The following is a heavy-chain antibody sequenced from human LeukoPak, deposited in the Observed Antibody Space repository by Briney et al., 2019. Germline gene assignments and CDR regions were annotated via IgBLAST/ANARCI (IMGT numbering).Heavy chain of an antibody. J-gene: IGHJ4*02. CDR2: INHSGST. V-gene: IGHV4-34*01. CDR1: GGSFSGYY. CDR3: ARGSARRTYGGNYLGY. D-gene: IGHD4-23*01. Sequence: SETLSLTCAVYGGSFSGYYWSWIRQPPGKGLEWIGEINHSGSTNYNPSLKSRVTISVDTSKNQFSLKLSSVTAADTAVYYCARGSARRTYGGNYLGYWGQGTLVTVSS.